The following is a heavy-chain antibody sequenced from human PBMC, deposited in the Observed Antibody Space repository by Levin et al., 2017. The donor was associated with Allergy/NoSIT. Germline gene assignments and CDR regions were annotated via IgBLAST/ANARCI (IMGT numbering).Heavy chain of an antibody. V-gene: IGHV4-59*01. D-gene: IGHD6-13*01. CDR2: IHKTGST. Sequence: PGGSLRLSCAVSGASISNYSWSWIRQTPGKGLEWIAFIHKTGSTKYNPSLKSRVTILGNTSKNHFSLTLSSVTAADTAVYYCARDRLGAAGQRLFYYYGLDVWGQGTTVTVSS. CDR1: GASISNYS. CDR3: ARDRLGAAGQRLFYYYGLDV. J-gene: IGHJ6*02.